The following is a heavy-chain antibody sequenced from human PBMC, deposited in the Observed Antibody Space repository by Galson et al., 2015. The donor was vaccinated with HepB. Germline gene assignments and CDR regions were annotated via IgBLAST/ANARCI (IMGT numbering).Heavy chain of an antibody. CDR1: GFTFSRYA. J-gene: IGHJ6*02. V-gene: IGHV3-23*01. D-gene: IGHD6-13*01. CDR3: AKDGLITAAGIYYYGMDV. Sequence: SLRLSCAASGFTFSRYAMSWVRQAPGKGLEWVSGISGSSGYTYYADSVKGRFTISRDNSKNTLYLQMISLRAEDTAVYYCAKDGLITAAGIYYYGMDVWGQGTTVTVSS. CDR2: ISGSSGYT.